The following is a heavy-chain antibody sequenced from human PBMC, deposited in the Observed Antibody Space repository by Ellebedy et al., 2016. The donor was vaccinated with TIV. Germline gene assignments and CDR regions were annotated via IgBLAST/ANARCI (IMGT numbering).Heavy chain of an antibody. CDR1: GFTCSNYW. J-gene: IGHJ3*02. Sequence: PGGSLRLSCTASGFTCSNYWMTWVRQAPGKGLEWVANINQDGSEKYYMDSVKGRFTISRDNAKNSLYLQMNSLRAEDTAVYYCARDPFTIVVENDLDIWGQGTMVTVSS. V-gene: IGHV3-7*01. D-gene: IGHD3-22*01. CDR2: INQDGSEK. CDR3: ARDPFTIVVENDLDI.